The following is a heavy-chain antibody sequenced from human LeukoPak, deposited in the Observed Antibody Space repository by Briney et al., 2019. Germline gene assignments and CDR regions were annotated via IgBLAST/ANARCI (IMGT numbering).Heavy chain of an antibody. CDR2: IYYSGST. CDR3: ARQRIAAAGQGYFQH. V-gene: IGHV4-59*08. D-gene: IGHD6-13*01. Sequence: NPSETLSLTCTVSGGSISSYYWSWIRQPPGKGLEWIGYIYYSGSTNYNPSLKSRVTISVDTSKNQFSLKLSSVTAADTAVYYCARQRIAAAGQGYFQHWGQGTLVTVSS. CDR1: GGSISSYY. J-gene: IGHJ1*01.